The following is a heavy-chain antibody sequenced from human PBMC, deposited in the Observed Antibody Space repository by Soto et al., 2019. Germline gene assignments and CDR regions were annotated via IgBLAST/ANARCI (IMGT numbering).Heavy chain of an antibody. CDR1: GGSFSGYY. V-gene: IGHV4-34*01. Sequence: QVQLQQWGAGLLKPSETLSLTCAVYGGSFSGYYWSWIRQPPGKGLEWMGEINHSGSTNYNPSLKSRVTITVDTSKNQLSLKLSSVTAADTAVYYCARERGSGSYYRLYYYYYMDVWGKGTTVTVSS. CDR3: ARERGSGSYYRLYYYYYMDV. CDR2: INHSGST. J-gene: IGHJ6*03. D-gene: IGHD3-10*01.